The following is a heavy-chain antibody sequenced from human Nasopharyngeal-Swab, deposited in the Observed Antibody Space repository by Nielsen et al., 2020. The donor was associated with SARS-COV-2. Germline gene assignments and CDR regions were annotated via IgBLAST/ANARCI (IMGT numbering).Heavy chain of an antibody. J-gene: IGHJ6*03. D-gene: IGHD4-23*01. V-gene: IGHV1-69*01. CDR2: IIPIFGTA. CDR3: ARPTVVTPPSYYYYYMDV. Sequence: WVRQTPGQGLEWMGGIIPIFGTANYAQKFQGRVMITADESTSTAYMELSSLRSEDTAVYYCARPTVVTPPSYYYYYMDVWGKGTTVTVSS.